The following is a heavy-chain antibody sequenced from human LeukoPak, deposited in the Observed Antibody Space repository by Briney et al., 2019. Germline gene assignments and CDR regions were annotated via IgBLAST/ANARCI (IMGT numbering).Heavy chain of an antibody. CDR2: INSDGSST. J-gene: IGHJ6*02. V-gene: IGHV3-74*01. CDR1: GFTFSSYW. CDR3: ASVVVPAAIWSGYCYYGMDV. Sequence: PGGSLRLSCAASGFTFSSYWMHWVRQAPGKGLGWVSRINSDGSSTSYADSVKGRFTISRDDAKNTLYLQMNSLRAEDTAVYYCASVVVPAAIWSGYCYYGMDVWGQGTTVTVSS. D-gene: IGHD2-2*02.